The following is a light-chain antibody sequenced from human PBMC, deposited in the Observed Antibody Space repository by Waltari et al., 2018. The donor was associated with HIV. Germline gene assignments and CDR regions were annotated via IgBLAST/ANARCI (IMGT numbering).Light chain of an antibody. J-gene: IGKJ1*01. Sequence: DIVMTQSPDSLVVSLGERATINCKSSQSVLYSSNNKNYLAWYQQKLGQPPKLLIYWASTRESGVPDRFSGSGSGTDFTLTISSLQAEEVAVYYCQQYYSTPLTFGQGTKVEIK. V-gene: IGKV4-1*01. CDR3: QQYYSTPLT. CDR2: WAS. CDR1: QSVLYSSNNKNY.